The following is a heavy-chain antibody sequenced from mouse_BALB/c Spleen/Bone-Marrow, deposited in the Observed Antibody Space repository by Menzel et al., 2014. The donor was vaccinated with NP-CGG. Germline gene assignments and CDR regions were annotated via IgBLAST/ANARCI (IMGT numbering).Heavy chain of an antibody. CDR3: ARDSFLITRALDY. CDR2: IWGDGST. D-gene: IGHD2-4*01. V-gene: IGHV2-6-7*01. J-gene: IGHJ4*01. Sequence: VMLVESGPGLVAPSQSLSITCTVSGFSLTGYGVSWVRQPPGKGLEWLGMIWGDGSTDYNSALKPRLSISKDNSKSQVFLKMNSLQTDDTARYYCARDSFLITRALDYWGQGTSVTVSS. CDR1: GFSLTGYG.